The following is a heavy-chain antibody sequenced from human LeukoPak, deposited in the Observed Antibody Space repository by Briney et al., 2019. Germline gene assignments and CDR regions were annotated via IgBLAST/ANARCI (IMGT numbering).Heavy chain of an antibody. J-gene: IGHJ4*02. V-gene: IGHV3-30*04. CDR2: ISYDGSNK. Sequence: GGSLRLSCAASGFTFSSYAMHWVRQAPGKGLEWVAVISYDGSNKYYADSVKGRFTISRDNSKNTLYLQMNSLRAEDTAVYYCASGPIPPTYYDDYWGQGTLVTVSS. CDR1: GFTFSSYA. CDR3: ASGPIPPTYYDDY. D-gene: IGHD3-22*01.